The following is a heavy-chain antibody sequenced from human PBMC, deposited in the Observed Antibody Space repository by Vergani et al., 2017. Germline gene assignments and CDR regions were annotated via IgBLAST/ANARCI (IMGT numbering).Heavy chain of an antibody. J-gene: IGHJ4*02. CDR3: ARGQYYGSGSL. D-gene: IGHD3-10*01. CDR1: GFTFSSYS. CDR2: IYSGGST. Sequence: EVQLVESGGGLVQPGGSLRLSCAASGFTFSSYSMNWVRQAPGKGLEWVSVIYSGGSTYYADSVKGRFTISRHNSKNTLYLQMNSLRAEDTAVYYCARGQYYGSGSLWGQGTLVTVSS. V-gene: IGHV3-53*04.